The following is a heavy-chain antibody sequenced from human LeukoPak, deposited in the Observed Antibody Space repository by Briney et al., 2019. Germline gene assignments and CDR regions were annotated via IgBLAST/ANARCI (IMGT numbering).Heavy chain of an antibody. Sequence: SETLSLTCTVSGGSISSSSYYWGWIRQPPGKGLEWIGSISYSGSTYYNPSLKSRVTISVDTSKNQFSLKLSSVTAADTAGFYCARHSGADNWVDFWGQGTMVTVSS. V-gene: IGHV4-39*01. D-gene: IGHD2-15*01. J-gene: IGHJ3*01. CDR2: ISYSGST. CDR1: GGSISSSSYY. CDR3: ARHSGADNWVDF.